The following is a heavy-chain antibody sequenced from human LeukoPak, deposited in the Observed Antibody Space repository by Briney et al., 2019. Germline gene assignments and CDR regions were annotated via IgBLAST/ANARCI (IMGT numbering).Heavy chain of an antibody. D-gene: IGHD3-10*01. CDR2: IYYSGST. J-gene: IGHJ4*02. V-gene: IGHV4-59*01. Sequence: PSETLSLTCTISGGSITSYHWSWIRQPPGKGLEWIGYIYYSGSTNYNPSLTSRVTISVDTSKNQFSLKLSSLTAADTAVYYCARGVNFEFWGQGTLVTVSS. CDR3: ARGVNFEF. CDR1: GGSITSYH.